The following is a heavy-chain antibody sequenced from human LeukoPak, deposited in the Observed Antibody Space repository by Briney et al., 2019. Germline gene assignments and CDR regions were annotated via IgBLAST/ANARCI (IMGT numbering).Heavy chain of an antibody. J-gene: IGHJ3*02. V-gene: IGHV4-4*09. CDR2: IYTSGST. Sequence: SETLSLTCTVSGGSISSYYWSWIRQPPGKGLEWIGYIYTSGSTNYNPSLKSRVTISVDTSKNQFSLKLSSVTAADTAVYYCARVVPGVHAFDIWGQGTMVTASS. CDR1: GGSISSYY. D-gene: IGHD2-2*01. CDR3: ARVVPGVHAFDI.